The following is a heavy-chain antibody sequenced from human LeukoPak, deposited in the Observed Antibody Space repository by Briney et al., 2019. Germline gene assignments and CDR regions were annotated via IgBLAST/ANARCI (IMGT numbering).Heavy chain of an antibody. CDR2: IDPNSGGT. Sequence: ASVKVSCKASGYTFTRYYMHWVRQAPGQGLEWMGWIDPNSGGTNYAQKFQGRVTMTRDTSISTAYMELSRLRSDDTAVYYCARSRYGSGSYEYYYYGMDVWGQGTTVTVSS. D-gene: IGHD3-10*01. J-gene: IGHJ6*02. V-gene: IGHV1-2*02. CDR3: ARSRYGSGSYEYYYYGMDV. CDR1: GYTFTRYY.